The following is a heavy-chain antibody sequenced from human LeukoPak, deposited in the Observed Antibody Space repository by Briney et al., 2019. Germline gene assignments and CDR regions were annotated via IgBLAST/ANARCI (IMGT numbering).Heavy chain of an antibody. J-gene: IGHJ6*03. D-gene: IGHD4-17*01. V-gene: IGHV4-39*01. CDR2: IYYSGTT. CDR3: ARRLRYYYYMDV. CDR1: GGSISSDSYY. Sequence: SETLSLTCTVSGGSISSDSYYWGWIRQPPGKGLEWIGTIYYSGTTYYNPSLTSRVTISVDTSKNQFSLKLSSVTAADTAVYYCARRLRYYYYMDVWGKGTTVTVSS.